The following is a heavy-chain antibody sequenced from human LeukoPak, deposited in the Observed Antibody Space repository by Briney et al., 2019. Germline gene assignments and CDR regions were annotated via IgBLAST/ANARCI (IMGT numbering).Heavy chain of an antibody. D-gene: IGHD2-21*02. Sequence: PSETLSLTCAVYGGSFSGYYWSWIRQPPGKGLEWIGEINHSGSTNYNPSLKSRVTISVDTSKNQFSLKLSSVTAADTAVYYCARHCGGDCYSGAYYYYYYYMDVWGKGTTVTISS. V-gene: IGHV4-34*01. CDR3: ARHCGGDCYSGAYYYYYYYMDV. CDR1: GGSFSGYY. J-gene: IGHJ6*03. CDR2: INHSGST.